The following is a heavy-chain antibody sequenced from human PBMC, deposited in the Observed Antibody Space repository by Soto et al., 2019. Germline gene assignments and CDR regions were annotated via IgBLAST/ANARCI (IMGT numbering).Heavy chain of an antibody. CDR3: ARGPNWGYRFDS. CDR1: GGTFSGHA. Sequence: QVQLVQSGAEVKKPGSSVKVSCEASGGTFSGHAISWVRQAPGQGPEWMGGLIPLFGTTQHAQNFQDRLTITADKSTSTAYMELTSLRFEDTAIYYCARGPNWGYRFDSWGQGTLFTGSS. V-gene: IGHV1-69*06. CDR2: LIPLFGTT. D-gene: IGHD7-27*01. J-gene: IGHJ4*02.